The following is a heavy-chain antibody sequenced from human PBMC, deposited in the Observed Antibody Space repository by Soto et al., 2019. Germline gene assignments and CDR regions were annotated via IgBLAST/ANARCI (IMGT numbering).Heavy chain of an antibody. D-gene: IGHD3-16*02. CDR2: IVVGSGNT. CDR3: AAMSKIMITFGRVIVGDDAFDI. J-gene: IGHJ3*02. Sequence: SVKVSCKASGFTFTSSAMQWVRQARGQRLEWIGWIVVGSGNTNYAQKFQERVTITRDMSTSTAYMELSSLRSEDTAVYYCAAMSKIMITFGRVIVGDDAFDIWGQGTMVTVSS. CDR1: GFTFTSSA. V-gene: IGHV1-58*02.